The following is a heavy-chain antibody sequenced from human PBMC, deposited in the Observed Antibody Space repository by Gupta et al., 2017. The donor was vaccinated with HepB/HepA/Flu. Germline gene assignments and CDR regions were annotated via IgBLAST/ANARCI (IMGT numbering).Heavy chain of an antibody. J-gene: IGHJ3*02. Sequence: QVQLVQSGAEVKKPGASVKVSCKASRYIFTDYYIHWVRQAPGQGPEWMGWINPYTGITNYARKWHGRVIVTKDTSINTVYMELRRLRSEEQSLYYCATSVSLTVGDRAGLDIWGQGTLVPVPS. CDR2: INPYTGIT. V-gene: IGHV1-2*02. CDR1: RYIFTDYY. D-gene: IGHD1-26*01. CDR3: ATSVSLTVGDRAGLDI.